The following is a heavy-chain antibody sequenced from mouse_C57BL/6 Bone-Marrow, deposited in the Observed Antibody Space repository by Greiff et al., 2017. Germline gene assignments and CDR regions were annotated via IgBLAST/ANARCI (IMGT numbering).Heavy chain of an antibody. J-gene: IGHJ2*01. CDR3: ARGGLDYGSSPSYFDY. CDR2: ILPGSGST. V-gene: IGHV1-9*01. Sequence: VQLQQSGAELMKPGASVKLSCKATGYTFTGYWIEWVKQRPGHGLEWIGEILPGSGSTNYNEKFKGKATFTADTSSNPAYMQLSSLTTEDSAIYYCARGGLDYGSSPSYFDYWGQGTTLTVSS. CDR1: GYTFTGYW. D-gene: IGHD1-1*01.